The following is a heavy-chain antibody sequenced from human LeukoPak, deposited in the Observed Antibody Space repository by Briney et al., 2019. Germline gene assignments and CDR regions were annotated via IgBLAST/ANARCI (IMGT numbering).Heavy chain of an antibody. CDR1: GFTFSSYA. J-gene: IGHJ4*02. Sequence: GGSLRLSCAASGFTFSSYAMSWVRQAPGKGLGWVSAISGSGGSTYYADSVKGRFTISRDNSKNTLYLQMNSLRAEDTAVYYCATGGSIAAAGFDYWGQGTLVTVSS. V-gene: IGHV3-23*01. CDR2: ISGSGGST. D-gene: IGHD6-13*01. CDR3: ATGGSIAAAGFDY.